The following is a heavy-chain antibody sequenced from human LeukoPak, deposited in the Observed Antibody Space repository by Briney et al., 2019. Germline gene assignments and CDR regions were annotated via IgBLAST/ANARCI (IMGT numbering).Heavy chain of an antibody. J-gene: IGHJ3*02. CDR2: ISGSGGST. CDR3: AKDSYYDILTGYYRGAFDI. D-gene: IGHD3-9*01. V-gene: IGHV3-23*01. Sequence: GGSLRLSCAASGFTFSSYAMSWVRQAPGEGLEWVSAISGSGGSTYYADSVKGRFTISRDNSKNTLYLQMNSLIAEDTAVYYCAKDSYYDILTGYYRGAFDIWGQGTMVTVSS. CDR1: GFTFSSYA.